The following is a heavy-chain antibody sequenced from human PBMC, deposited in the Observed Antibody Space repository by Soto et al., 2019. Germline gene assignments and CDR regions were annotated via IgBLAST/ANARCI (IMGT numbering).Heavy chain of an antibody. CDR1: GFSLTTTGVG. V-gene: IGHV2-5*02. J-gene: IGHJ4*02. D-gene: IGHD1-26*01. Sequence: QITLRESGPSLVKPTETLTLTCTFSGFSLTTTGVGVGWIRQPPGKALEWLAVVFWDGGERYSPSLKSRVTITKATSKDQVVFTMTNMDPADTATYYCTQVDGSGSWGWYFHSWGQGTLVTVSS. CDR2: VFWDGGE. CDR3: TQVDGSGSWGWYFHS.